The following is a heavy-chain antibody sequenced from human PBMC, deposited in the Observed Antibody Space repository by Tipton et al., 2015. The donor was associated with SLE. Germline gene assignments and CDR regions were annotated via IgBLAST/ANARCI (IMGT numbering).Heavy chain of an antibody. CDR1: EFTFSTHW. V-gene: IGHV3-7*01. D-gene: IGHD6-25*01. J-gene: IGHJ4*02. CDR3: ARQRGTWYFDF. CDR2: INQDGSEK. Sequence: SLRLSCAASEFTFSTHWMSWVRQAPGKGLEWVANINQDGSEKYYLDSVKGRFTISRDNAKKSLYLQMDSLRGDDTAVYYCARQRGTWYFDFWGPGTLVSVSS.